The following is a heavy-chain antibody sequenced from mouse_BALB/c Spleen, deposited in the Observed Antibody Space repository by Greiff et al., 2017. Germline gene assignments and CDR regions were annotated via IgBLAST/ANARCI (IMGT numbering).Heavy chain of an antibody. CDR3: ARKYFYYAMDY. J-gene: IGHJ4*01. CDR2: IYPYNGGT. V-gene: IGHV1S29*02. D-gene: IGHD2-10*02. Sequence: VQLQQSGPELVKPGASVKISCKASGYTFTDYNMHWVKQSHGKSLEWIGYIYPYNGGTGYNQKFKSKATLTVDNSSSTACMELRSLTSEDSAVYYCARKYFYYAMDYWGQGTSVTVSS. CDR1: GYTFTDYN.